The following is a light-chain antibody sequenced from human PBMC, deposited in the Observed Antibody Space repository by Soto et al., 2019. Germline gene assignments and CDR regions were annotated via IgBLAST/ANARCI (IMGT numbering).Light chain of an antibody. V-gene: IGKV1-5*03. CDR2: KAS. CDR3: QQYNSYSRPT. CDR1: HSISSW. J-gene: IGKJ1*01. Sequence: DIQMTQSPSTLSASVGDRVTITCRASHSISSWLAWYQQKPGKAPKLLIYKASSLESGVPSRFSGSGSGTEFTLTISSLQPDDFATYYCQQYNSYSRPTFGQGTKVEIK.